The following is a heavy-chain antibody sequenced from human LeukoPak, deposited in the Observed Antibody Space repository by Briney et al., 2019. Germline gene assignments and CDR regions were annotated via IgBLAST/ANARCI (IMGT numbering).Heavy chain of an antibody. J-gene: IGHJ1*01. Sequence: ASVKVSCKASGYTFTGYYMHWVRQAPGQGLEWVGWINPNSGGTNYAQKFQGRVTMTRDTSISTAYMELSRLRSDDTAVYYCARDRIVKGLTAEYFQHWGQGTLVTVSS. CDR3: ARDRIVKGLTAEYFQH. V-gene: IGHV1-2*02. CDR1: GYTFTGYY. D-gene: IGHD2-15*01. CDR2: INPNSGGT.